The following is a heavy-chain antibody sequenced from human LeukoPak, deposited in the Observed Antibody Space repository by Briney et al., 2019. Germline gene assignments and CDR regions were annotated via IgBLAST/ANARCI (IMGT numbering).Heavy chain of an antibody. D-gene: IGHD4-17*01. Sequence: PSETLSLTCTVSGGSISSYYWSWIRQPPGKGLEWIGYIYYSGSTNYNPSLKSRVTISVDTSKNQFSLKLSSVTAADTAVYYCARGDFDYVFDYWGQGTLVTVSS. CDR3: ARGDFDYVFDY. CDR2: IYYSGST. J-gene: IGHJ4*02. CDR1: GGSISSYY. V-gene: IGHV4-59*01.